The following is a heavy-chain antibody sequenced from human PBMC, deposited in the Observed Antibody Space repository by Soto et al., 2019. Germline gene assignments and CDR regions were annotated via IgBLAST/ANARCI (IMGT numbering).Heavy chain of an antibody. CDR3: ARDGIRTPGPFDN. CDR1: GFNFSDHY. Sequence: QVQLVESGGGLVKPGGSLRLSCAASGFNFSDHYMSWIRQAPGKGLEWVSYISYSRSYSSYADSVRGRFTISRDNAKNSLYLQMNSLRGEDTAVYYCARDGIRTPGPFDNWGQGTLVTVSS. D-gene: IGHD3-3*02. CDR2: ISYSRSYS. J-gene: IGHJ4*02. V-gene: IGHV3-11*06.